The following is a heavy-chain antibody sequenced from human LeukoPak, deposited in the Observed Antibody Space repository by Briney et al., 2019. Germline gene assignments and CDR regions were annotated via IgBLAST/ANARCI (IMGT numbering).Heavy chain of an antibody. D-gene: IGHD6-19*01. Sequence: GASVKVSCKASGYTFTSYYMHWVRQAPGQGLEWMGIINPSGGSTSYAQKFQGRVTMTEDTSTDTAYMELSSLRSEDTAVYYCATTYSSGWDYYFDYWGQGTLVTVSS. J-gene: IGHJ4*02. CDR2: INPSGGST. V-gene: IGHV1-46*01. CDR3: ATTYSSGWDYYFDY. CDR1: GYTFTSYY.